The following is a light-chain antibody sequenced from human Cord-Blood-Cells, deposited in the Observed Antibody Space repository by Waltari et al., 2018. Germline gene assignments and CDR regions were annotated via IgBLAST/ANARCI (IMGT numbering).Light chain of an antibody. J-gene: IGLJ3*02. CDR3: QSSDSSVTWV. CDR2: KDS. CDR1: ALPNQY. V-gene: IGLV3-25*03. Sequence: ELTQPPTVSVSPGQTARITCSGDALPNQYAYWYQQKPGQAPVLGIFKDSGRPSGMPVRCSGSSSGTTVTLTISGVQAEDEADYYCQSSDSSVTWVFGGGTKLTVL.